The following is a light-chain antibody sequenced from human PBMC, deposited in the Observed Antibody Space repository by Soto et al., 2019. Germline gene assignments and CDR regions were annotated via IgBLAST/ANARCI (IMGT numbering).Light chain of an antibody. CDR3: QQYKSYLYT. J-gene: IGKJ2*01. CDR1: QSISSW. Sequence: DIQMTQSPSTLSASVGDRVTITCRASQSISSWLAWYQQKPGKAPKLLIYDASSLESGVPSRFSGSGSGTEFTLTISSLQPDDFATYYCQQYKSYLYTFGQVTKLEIK. CDR2: DAS. V-gene: IGKV1-5*01.